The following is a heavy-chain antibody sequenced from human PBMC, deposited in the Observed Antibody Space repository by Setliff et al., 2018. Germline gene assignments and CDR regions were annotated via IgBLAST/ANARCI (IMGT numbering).Heavy chain of an antibody. CDR2: IYYSGST. Sequence: SETLSLTCTVSGGSISSSSYYGGWIRQPPGKGLEWIGSIYYSGSTYYNPSLKSRVTMSVDTSRNQFSLKLSSVTAADTAVYYCARHVGSRSRGYNYYYYYMDVWGKGTTVTVSS. V-gene: IGHV4-39*01. CDR3: ARHVGSRSRGYNYYYYYMDV. CDR1: GGSISSSSYY. J-gene: IGHJ6*03. D-gene: IGHD3-10*01.